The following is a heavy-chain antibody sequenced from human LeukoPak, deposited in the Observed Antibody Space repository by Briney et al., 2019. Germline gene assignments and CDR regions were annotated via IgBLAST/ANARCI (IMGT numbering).Heavy chain of an antibody. D-gene: IGHD2-2*01. CDR3: AKDIRLYCSSTSCYWRYFDY. Sequence: GRSLRLSCAASGFTFDYYAMHWVRQAPGKGLEWVSGISWNSGSIGYAYSVKGRFTISRDNAKNSLYLQMNSLRAEDTALYCCAKDIRLYCSSTSCYWRYFDYWGQGTLVTVSS. J-gene: IGHJ4*02. CDR1: GFTFDYYA. CDR2: ISWNSGSI. V-gene: IGHV3-9*01.